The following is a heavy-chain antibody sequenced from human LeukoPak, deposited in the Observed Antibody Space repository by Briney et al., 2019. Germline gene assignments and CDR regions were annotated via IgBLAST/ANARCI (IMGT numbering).Heavy chain of an antibody. Sequence: SSETLSLTCTVSGGSISSYYWSWIRQPPGKGLEWIGYIYYSGSTNYNPSLKSRVTMSVDTSKDQFSLKLSSVTAADTAVYYCAREVVAAAGTVDYWGQGTLVTVSS. J-gene: IGHJ4*02. CDR1: GGSISSYY. D-gene: IGHD2-15*01. CDR3: AREVVAAAGTVDY. CDR2: IYYSGST. V-gene: IGHV4-59*01.